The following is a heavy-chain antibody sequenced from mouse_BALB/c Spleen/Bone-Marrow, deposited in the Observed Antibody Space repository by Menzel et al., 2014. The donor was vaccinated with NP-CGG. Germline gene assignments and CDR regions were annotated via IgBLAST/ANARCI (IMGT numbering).Heavy chain of an antibody. Sequence: QVQLQQSGPELVKPGASVKISCKASGYAFSSSWMNWVKQRPGQGLEWIGRIYPGDGDTNYNGKFKGKATLTADKSSSTAYMQPSSLTSVDSAVYFCARAGDYRYDAMDYWGQGTSVTVSS. CDR1: GYAFSSSW. CDR3: ARAGDYRYDAMDY. CDR2: IYPGDGDT. V-gene: IGHV1-82*01. D-gene: IGHD2-14*01. J-gene: IGHJ4*01.